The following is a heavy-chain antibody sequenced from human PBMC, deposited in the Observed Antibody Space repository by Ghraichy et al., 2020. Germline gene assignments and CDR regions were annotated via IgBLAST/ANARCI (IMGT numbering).Heavy chain of an antibody. CDR3: ARGYCSSTRCYGGAFDI. V-gene: IGHV1-69*13. D-gene: IGHD2-2*01. CDR1: GGTFSSYA. J-gene: IGHJ3*02. Sequence: SVKVPCKASGGTFSSYAISWVRQAPGQGLEWMGGIIPIFGTANYAQKFQDRVTITADESTSTAYMELSSLRSEDTAVYYCARGYCSSTRCYGGAFDIWGQGTMVTVSS. CDR2: IIPIFGTA.